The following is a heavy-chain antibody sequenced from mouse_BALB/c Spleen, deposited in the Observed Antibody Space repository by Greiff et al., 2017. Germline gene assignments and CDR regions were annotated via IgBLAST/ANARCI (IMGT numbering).Heavy chain of an antibody. Sequence: EVQLQESGPGLVKPSQSLSLTCTVTGYSITSDYAWNWIRQFPGNKLEWMGYISYSGSTSYNPSLKSRISITRDTSKNQFFLQLNSVTTEDTATYYCARPHYYGSSYGWFAYWGQGTLVTVSA. CDR3: ARPHYYGSSYGWFAY. V-gene: IGHV3-2*02. CDR2: ISYSGST. D-gene: IGHD1-1*01. J-gene: IGHJ3*01. CDR1: GYSITSDYA.